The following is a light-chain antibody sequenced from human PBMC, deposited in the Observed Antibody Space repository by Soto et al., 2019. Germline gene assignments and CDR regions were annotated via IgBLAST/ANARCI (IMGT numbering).Light chain of an antibody. CDR2: GAS. Sequence: EIVLTQSPGTLSLSPGETATLACRASQSVSSSYLAWYQQKPGQAPRLLIYGASSRATGIPDRFSGSGSGTDFTLTISRLEPEDFAEYYCQLGTFGQGTKVDIK. CDR1: QSVSSSY. CDR3: QLGT. V-gene: IGKV3-20*01. J-gene: IGKJ1*01.